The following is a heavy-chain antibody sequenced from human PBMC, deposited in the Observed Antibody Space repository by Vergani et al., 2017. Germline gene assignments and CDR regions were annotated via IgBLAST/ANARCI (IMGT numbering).Heavy chain of an antibody. D-gene: IGHD3-9*01. J-gene: IGHJ4*02. CDR1: GYTFSNYY. V-gene: IGHV1-46*03. Sequence: QVQVVQSGAEVKKSGASVKVSCKTSGYTFSNYYMHWVRQAPGQGLEWMGIINHSGGHTNYAQKFQGRVTMTRDTSTSTVYMERSSLRSEDTAIYYCARGDYGILTGYRYWGQGTLVTVSA. CDR2: INHSGGHT. CDR3: ARGDYGILTGYRY.